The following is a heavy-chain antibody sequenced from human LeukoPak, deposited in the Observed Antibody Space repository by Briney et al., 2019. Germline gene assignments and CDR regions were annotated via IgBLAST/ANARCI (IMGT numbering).Heavy chain of an antibody. Sequence: GGSLRLSCAASGFTFDDYAMHWVRQAPGKGLEWVSGISLDSGDIGYADSVKGRFSISRDNAKNSLHLQMDSLRPEDTAVYYCARDLLQTGYRGNWFDPWGQGTLVTVSS. D-gene: IGHD5-12*01. CDR3: ARDLLQTGYRGNWFDP. V-gene: IGHV3-9*01. J-gene: IGHJ5*02. CDR2: ISLDSGDI. CDR1: GFTFDDYA.